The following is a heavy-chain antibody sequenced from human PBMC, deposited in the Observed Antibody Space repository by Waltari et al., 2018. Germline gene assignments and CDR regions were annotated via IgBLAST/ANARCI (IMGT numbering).Heavy chain of an antibody. CDR2: VHHSGST. V-gene: IGHV4-4*02. CDR1: GAPINSNYW. J-gene: IGHJ4*02. D-gene: IGHD2-15*01. Sequence: QVQLQAAGSGLVKPSGAVSCTCAVSGAPINSNYWWSWVRQSPGKGLEWIGQVHHSGSTYSTPSLKSRVTISIDWSKNQFSLNLSSVNDADTAVYYCAADRGNGLYFDYWGQGTLVTVSS. CDR3: AADRGNGLYFDY.